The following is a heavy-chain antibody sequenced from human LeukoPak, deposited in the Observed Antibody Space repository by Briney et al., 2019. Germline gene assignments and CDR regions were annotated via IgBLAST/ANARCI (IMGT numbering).Heavy chain of an antibody. CDR2: INPDSGGT. V-gene: IGHV1-2*02. D-gene: IGHD3-16*01. CDR3: ARGGSASFDY. J-gene: IGHJ4*02. Sequence: ASVKVSCKASGYTXTGKYLHWVRQAPGQGLEWMGWINPDSGGTNYAQKFQGRVTMTRDTSISTAYMEVSRLISDDTAVYYCARGGSASFDYWGLGTLVTVPS. CDR1: GYTXTGKY.